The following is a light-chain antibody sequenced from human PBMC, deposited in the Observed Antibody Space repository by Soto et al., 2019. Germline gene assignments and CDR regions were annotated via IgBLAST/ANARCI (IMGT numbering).Light chain of an antibody. CDR1: QSISSW. Sequence: DIQMTQSPSTLSASVGDRVTITCRASQSISSWLAWYQQKPGKAPKLLIYDASSLESGVPSRFSGSGPGTGFILAISSLLPDDFATYYCEQYNSYSWTFGQGTKVEI. CDR3: EQYNSYSWT. J-gene: IGKJ1*01. V-gene: IGKV1-5*01. CDR2: DAS.